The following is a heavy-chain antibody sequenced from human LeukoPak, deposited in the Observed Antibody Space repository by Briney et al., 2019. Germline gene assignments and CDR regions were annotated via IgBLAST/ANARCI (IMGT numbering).Heavy chain of an antibody. CDR1: GFTFSRYV. Sequence: GGSLRLSCAASGFTFSRYVMSWVRQAPGKGLEWVSGISGSGGTTYYADSVKGRCTISRDNSKNTLYLQMNSLRAEDTAVYYCVSRYCSGGSCYTFDYWGQGTLVTVSS. J-gene: IGHJ4*02. CDR3: VSRYCSGGSCYTFDY. D-gene: IGHD2-15*01. V-gene: IGHV3-23*01. CDR2: ISGSGGTT.